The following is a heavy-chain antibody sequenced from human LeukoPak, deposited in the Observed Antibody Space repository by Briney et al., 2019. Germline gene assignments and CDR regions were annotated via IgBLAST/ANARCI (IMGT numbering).Heavy chain of an antibody. Sequence: ASVKVSCKASGYTFTGYYMHWVRQAPGQGLEWMGWINPNSGGTNYAQKFQGRVTMTRDTSISTAYMELSRLRSDDTAVYYCARADGSAWPTGEFDYWGQGTLVTVSS. V-gene: IGHV1-2*02. CDR1: GYTFTGYY. CDR2: INPNSGGT. J-gene: IGHJ4*02. CDR3: ARADGSAWPTGEFDY. D-gene: IGHD6-19*01.